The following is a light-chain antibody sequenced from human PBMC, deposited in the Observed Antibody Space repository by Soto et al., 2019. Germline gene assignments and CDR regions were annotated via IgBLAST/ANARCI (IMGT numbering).Light chain of an antibody. J-gene: IGKJ4*01. Sequence: EIVMTQSPATLSVSPGERATLSCRASQSVSSNLAWYQQKPGQAPRLLISDASNRATGIPARFSGSGSGTDFSLTISSLEPEDSAVYYCQQRSRWPLTFGGGTKVDIK. CDR3: QQRSRWPLT. V-gene: IGKV3-11*01. CDR2: DAS. CDR1: QSVSSN.